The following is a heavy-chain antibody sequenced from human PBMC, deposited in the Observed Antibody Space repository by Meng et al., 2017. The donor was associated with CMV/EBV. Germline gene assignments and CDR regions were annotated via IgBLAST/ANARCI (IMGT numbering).Heavy chain of an antibody. J-gene: IGHJ4*02. Sequence: SLRLSCAASGFTFSNAWMSWVRQAPGKGLEWVGRIKSKTDGGTTDYAAPVKGRFTISRDDSKNTLYLQMNSLKTEDTAVYYCTTESGGSGRRNFDYWGQGTLVTVSS. CDR1: GFTFSNAW. CDR3: TTESGGSGRRNFDY. CDR2: IKSKTDGGTT. V-gene: IGHV3-15*01. D-gene: IGHD3-10*01.